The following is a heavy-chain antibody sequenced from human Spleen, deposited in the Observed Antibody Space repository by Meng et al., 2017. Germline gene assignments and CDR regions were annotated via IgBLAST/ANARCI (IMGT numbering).Heavy chain of an antibody. CDR3: ATRGNPYLDR. V-gene: IGHV1-8*01. J-gene: IGHJ4*02. Sequence: QKFQGRVTMTRNTSISTAYMELSSLRSEDTAVYYCATRGNPYLDRWGQGTLVTVSS.